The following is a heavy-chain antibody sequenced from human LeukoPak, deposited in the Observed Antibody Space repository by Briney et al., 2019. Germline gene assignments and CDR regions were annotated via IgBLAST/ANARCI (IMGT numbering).Heavy chain of an antibody. V-gene: IGHV3-72*01. J-gene: IGHJ6*03. CDR1: GFTFSDHY. D-gene: IGHD6-6*01. Sequence: PGGSLRLSRAASGFTFSDHYMDWVRQAPGKGLEWVGRTRNKANSYTTEYAASVKGRFTISRDDSKNSLYLQMNSLKTEDTAVYYCARVLRALVRGNYYYYMDVWGKGTTVTVSS. CDR3: ARVLRALVRGNYYYYMDV. CDR2: TRNKANSYTT.